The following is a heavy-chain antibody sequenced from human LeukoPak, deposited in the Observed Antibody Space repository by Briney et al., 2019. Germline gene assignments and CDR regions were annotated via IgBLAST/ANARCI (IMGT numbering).Heavy chain of an antibody. V-gene: IGHV3-9*01. D-gene: IGHD6-13*01. CDR3: AKYIKQQDGMDV. Sequence: GGSLRLSCAASGFTFDDYAMHWVRQAPGKGLEWVSGISWNSGSIGYADSVKGRFTISRDNAKNSLYLQMNSLRAEDTALYYCAKYIKQQDGMDVWGQGTTVTVSS. J-gene: IGHJ6*02. CDR2: ISWNSGSI. CDR1: GFTFDDYA.